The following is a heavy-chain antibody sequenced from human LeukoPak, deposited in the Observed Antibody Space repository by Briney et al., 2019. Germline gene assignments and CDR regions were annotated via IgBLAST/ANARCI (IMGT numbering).Heavy chain of an antibody. CDR2: IIPIFGTA. J-gene: IGHJ4*02. V-gene: IGHV1-69*05. Sequence: ASVKVSCKASGGTFSSYAISWVRQAPGQGLEWMGGIIPIFGTANYAQKFQGRVTITTDESTSTAYMELSSLRSEDTAVYYCASTIRFWSGLLDYWGQGTLVTVSS. CDR3: ASTIRFWSGLLDY. D-gene: IGHD3-3*01. CDR1: GGTFSSYA.